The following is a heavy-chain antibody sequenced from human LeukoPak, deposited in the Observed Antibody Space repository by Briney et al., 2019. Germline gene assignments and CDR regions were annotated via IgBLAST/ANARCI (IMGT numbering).Heavy chain of an antibody. CDR2: IYYSGST. D-gene: IGHD3-10*01. Sequence: SETLSLTCTVSGGSISSSSYYWGWIRQPPGKGLEWIGSIYYSGSTYYNPSLKSRVTISVDTSKNQFALKLSSVTAADTAVYYCARVMGAGYYGSGSYHNWFDPWGQGTLVTVSS. CDR3: ARVMGAGYYGSGSYHNWFDP. J-gene: IGHJ5*02. CDR1: GGSISSSSYY. V-gene: IGHV4-39*06.